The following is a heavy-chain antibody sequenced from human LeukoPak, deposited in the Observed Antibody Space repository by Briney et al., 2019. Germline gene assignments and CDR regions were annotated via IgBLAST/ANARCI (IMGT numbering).Heavy chain of an antibody. V-gene: IGHV3-48*01. CDR1: GFIFSVQS. CDR2: IKSDSSIT. Sequence: GGSLRLSCAASGFIFSVQSMNWVRQAPGKGLEWVAYIKSDSSITHYADSVKGRFTISRDNGWNSLYLQMNSLRAEDTAAYYCARGLGSSNYKGHAFDIWGQGTMVTVSS. J-gene: IGHJ3*02. CDR3: ARGLGSSNYKGHAFDI. D-gene: IGHD2-2*01.